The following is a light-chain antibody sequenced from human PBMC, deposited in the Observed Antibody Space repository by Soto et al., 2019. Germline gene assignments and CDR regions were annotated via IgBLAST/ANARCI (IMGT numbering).Light chain of an antibody. CDR3: AAWDDSLSGLYV. V-gene: IGLV1-47*01. CDR1: SSNIGSNY. Sequence: VLTQPPSASGTPGQRVTISCSGSSSNIGSNYVYWYQQLPGTAPKLLIYRNNQRPSVVPDRFSGSKSGTSASLAISGLRSEDEADYYCAAWDDSLSGLYVFGTGTKVTVL. J-gene: IGLJ1*01. CDR2: RNN.